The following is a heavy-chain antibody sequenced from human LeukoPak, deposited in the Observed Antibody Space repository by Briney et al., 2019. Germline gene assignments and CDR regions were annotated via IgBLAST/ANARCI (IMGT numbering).Heavy chain of an antibody. D-gene: IGHD6-19*01. J-gene: IGHJ5*02. CDR3: ARDPGAVAGPSYNWFDP. Sequence: PSETLSLTCAVYGGTFSGYYWSWIRQPPGKGLEWIGEINHSGSTNYNPSLKSRVTISGDTSKNQFSLKLSSVTGADTAVYYCARDPGAVAGPSYNWFDPWGQGTLVTVSS. V-gene: IGHV4-34*01. CDR1: GGTFSGYY. CDR2: INHSGST.